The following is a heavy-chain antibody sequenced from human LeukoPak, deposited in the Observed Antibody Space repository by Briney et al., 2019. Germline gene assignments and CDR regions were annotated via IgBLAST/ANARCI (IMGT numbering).Heavy chain of an antibody. CDR2: ISYDGSNK. Sequence: GGSLRLSCAASGFTFSSYAMHWVRQAPGKGLEWVAVISYDGSNKYYADSVKGRFTISRDNAKNSLYLQMNSLRAEDTAVYYCASLPGYSSSWYHRLVDPWGQGTLVTVSS. CDR3: ASLPGYSSSWYHRLVDP. D-gene: IGHD6-13*01. V-gene: IGHV3-30*04. J-gene: IGHJ5*02. CDR1: GFTFSSYA.